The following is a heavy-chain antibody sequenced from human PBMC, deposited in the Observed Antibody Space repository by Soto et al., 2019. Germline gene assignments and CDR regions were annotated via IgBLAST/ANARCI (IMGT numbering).Heavy chain of an antibody. CDR2: INWNSAVI. J-gene: IGHJ4*02. CDR3: ARDPSVTAIGRADH. D-gene: IGHD5-18*01. CDR1: GFTFDEYA. V-gene: IGHV3-9*01. Sequence: SLRLSCVVSGFTFDEYAMHWVRQAPGGGLEWVSGINWNSAVIGYADSVKGRFTISRDNAKNALYLQMTSLRSEDTALYYCARDPSVTAIGRADHWGQGTLVTVSS.